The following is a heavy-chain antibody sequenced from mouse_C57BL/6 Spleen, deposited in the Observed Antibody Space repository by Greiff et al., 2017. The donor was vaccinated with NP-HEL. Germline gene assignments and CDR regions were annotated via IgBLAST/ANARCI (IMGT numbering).Heavy chain of an antibody. CDR3: ARGNYGSSYKAWFAY. CDR1: GYTFTSYW. J-gene: IGHJ3*01. CDR2: IYPGSGST. V-gene: IGHV1-55*01. D-gene: IGHD1-1*01. Sequence: QVQLQQSGAELVKPGASVKMSCKASGYTFTSYWITWVKQRPGPGLEWIGDIYPGSGSTTYNEKFKSKATLTVDTSSSTAYMQLSSLTSEDSAVYYCARGNYGSSYKAWFAYWGQGTLVTVSA.